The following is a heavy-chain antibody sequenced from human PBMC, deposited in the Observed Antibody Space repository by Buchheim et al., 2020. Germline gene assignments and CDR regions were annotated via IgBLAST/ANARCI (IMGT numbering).Heavy chain of an antibody. Sequence: EVQLVESGGGLVQPGGSLRLSCAASGFTFSSFWMSWVRQAPGKGLEWVADINQDGSEKYYVDSVKGRFTISRDNARNSLFLQKNSLRDDDAAVYYCARAWYNFNPFDFWGQGTL. V-gene: IGHV3-7*04. D-gene: IGHD1-20*01. J-gene: IGHJ4*02. CDR1: GFTFSSFW. CDR2: INQDGSEK. CDR3: ARAWYNFNPFDF.